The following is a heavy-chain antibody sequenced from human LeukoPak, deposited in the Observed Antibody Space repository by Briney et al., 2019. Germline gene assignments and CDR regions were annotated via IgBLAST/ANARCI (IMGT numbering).Heavy chain of an antibody. J-gene: IGHJ4*02. Sequence: ASVKVSCKASGYTFTSYGISWVRQAPGQGLEWMGWISAYNGNTNYAQKLQGRVTMTTDTSTSTAYMELRSLRSDDTAVYYCARSDGVPPRAVTIDYWGQGTLVTVSS. V-gene: IGHV1-18*01. CDR3: ARSDGVPPRAVTIDY. CDR2: ISAYNGNT. CDR1: GYTFTSYG. D-gene: IGHD4-11*01.